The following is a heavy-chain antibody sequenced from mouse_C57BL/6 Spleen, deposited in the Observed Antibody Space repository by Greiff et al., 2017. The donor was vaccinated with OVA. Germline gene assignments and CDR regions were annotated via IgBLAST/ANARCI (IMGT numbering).Heavy chain of an antibody. V-gene: IGHV1-50*01. CDR1: GYTFTSYW. Sequence: QVQLQQPGAELVKPGASVKLSCKASGYTFTSYWMQWVKQRPGQGLEWIGEIDPSDSYTNYNQKFKGKATLTVDTSSSTAYMQLSSLTSEDSAVYYCARGLGPAMGYWGQGTSVTVSS. CDR3: ARGLGPAMGY. D-gene: IGHD4-1*01. CDR2: IDPSDSYT. J-gene: IGHJ4*01.